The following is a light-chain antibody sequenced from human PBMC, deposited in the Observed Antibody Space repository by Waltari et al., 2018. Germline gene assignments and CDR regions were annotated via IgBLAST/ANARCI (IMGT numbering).Light chain of an antibody. CDR2: EAT. J-gene: IGKJ3*01. V-gene: IGKV1-5*03. CDR1: QRIGSW. Sequence: DIQMTQSPSTLSASVGDRVTITCRAIQRIGSWLAWYQQKPGKAPKLLLYEATSLESGVPSRFSARGSGTEFTLTISSLQPDDFATYYCQRYNSYPITFGPGTKVDI. CDR3: QRYNSYPIT.